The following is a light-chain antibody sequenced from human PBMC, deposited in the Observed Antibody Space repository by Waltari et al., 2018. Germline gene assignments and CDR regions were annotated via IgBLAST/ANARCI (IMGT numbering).Light chain of an antibody. CDR2: EVS. CDR1: SSDVGAYDY. CDR3: SSFPTSSTQV. V-gene: IGLV2-14*01. Sequence: QSALTQPASVSGSPGHSITISCTGTSSDVGAYDYVSWYQQYPGKAPKLMIFEVSNRPAGASIRFSGSKSGNTAYLTISGLLPEDEADYYCSSFPTSSTQVFGTGTRVTVL. J-gene: IGLJ1*01.